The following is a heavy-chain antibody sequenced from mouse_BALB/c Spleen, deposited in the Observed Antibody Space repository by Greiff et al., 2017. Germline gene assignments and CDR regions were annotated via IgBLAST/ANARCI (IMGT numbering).Heavy chain of an antibody. CDR1: GYSITSGYY. Sequence: EVKLQESGPGLVKPSQSLSLTCSVTGYSITSGYYWNWIRQFPGNKLEWMGYISYDGSNNYNPSLKNRISITRDTSKNQFFLKLNSVTTEDTATYYCAREPSTMIPFDYWGQGTTLTVSS. V-gene: IGHV3-6*02. CDR3: AREPSTMIPFDY. D-gene: IGHD2-4*01. CDR2: ISYDGSN. J-gene: IGHJ2*01.